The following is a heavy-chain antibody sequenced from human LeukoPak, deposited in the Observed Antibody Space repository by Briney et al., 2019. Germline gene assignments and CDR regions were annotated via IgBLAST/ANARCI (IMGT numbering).Heavy chain of an antibody. J-gene: IGHJ5*02. V-gene: IGHV3-23*01. CDR1: GFTFTTYA. D-gene: IGHD6-13*01. CDR3: ARRVHNLGIAAAGFDP. Sequence: GGSLRLSCAASGFTFTTYAMSWVRQAPGKGPEWVSAISNTGDSTYHADSVKGRFTISRDNSKNTLFLQMNSLRAEDTAVYYCARRVHNLGIAAAGFDPWGQGTLVTVSS. CDR2: ISNTGDST.